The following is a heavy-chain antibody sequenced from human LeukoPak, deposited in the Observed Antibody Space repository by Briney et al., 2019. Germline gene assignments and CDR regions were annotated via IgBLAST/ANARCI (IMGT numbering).Heavy chain of an antibody. J-gene: IGHJ4*02. CDR3: ARAAGYGYGYVADY. Sequence: PSETLSLTCTVSGGSISSHYWSWIRQPPGKGLEWIGYIYYSGSTNYNPSLKSRVTISVDTSKNQFSLKLSSVTAADTAVYYCARAAGYGYGYVADYWGQGTLVTVSS. D-gene: IGHD5-18*01. V-gene: IGHV4-59*11. CDR1: GGSISSHY. CDR2: IYYSGST.